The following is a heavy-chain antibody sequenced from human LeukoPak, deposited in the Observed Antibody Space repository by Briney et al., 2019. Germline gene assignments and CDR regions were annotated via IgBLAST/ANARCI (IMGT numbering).Heavy chain of an antibody. J-gene: IGHJ4*02. Sequence: GGSLRLSYAASGFTFSSYSMNWVRQAPGKGLEWVSSISSSSSYICYADSVKGRFTISRDKAKNSLYLQMNSLRAEDTAIYYCAREGMVATFDYWGQGTLVTVSS. D-gene: IGHD5-12*01. V-gene: IGHV3-21*01. CDR3: AREGMVATFDY. CDR1: GFTFSSYS. CDR2: ISSSSSYI.